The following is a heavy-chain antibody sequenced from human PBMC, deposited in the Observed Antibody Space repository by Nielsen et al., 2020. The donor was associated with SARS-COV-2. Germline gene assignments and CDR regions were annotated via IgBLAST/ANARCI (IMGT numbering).Heavy chain of an antibody. CDR2: ISGSGTTI. CDR1: GFTFSDYY. Sequence: GESLKISCVASGFTFSDYYMTWIRQAPGKGLEWVSYISGSGTTIYYTDSVKGRFTISRDNAKNSLYLQMNSLRAEDTAVYYCARWVTSLTLDYWGQGTLVTVSS. V-gene: IGHV3-11*04. CDR3: ARWVTSLTLDY. J-gene: IGHJ4*02. D-gene: IGHD2-21*02.